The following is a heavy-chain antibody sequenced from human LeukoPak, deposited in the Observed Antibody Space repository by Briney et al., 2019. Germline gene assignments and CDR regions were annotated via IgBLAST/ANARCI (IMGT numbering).Heavy chain of an antibody. D-gene: IGHD2-21*02. CDR2: ISYDGSNK. V-gene: IGHV3-30-3*01. CDR1: GFTFSNYA. Sequence: GGSLRLSCAASGFTFSNYALHWVRQAPGKGLEWVAVISYDGSNKYYADSVKGRFSISRDNSENTLYLQTNSLRAEDTAVYYCVLTVVNAFDIWGQGTLVTVSS. CDR3: VLTVVNAFDI. J-gene: IGHJ3*02.